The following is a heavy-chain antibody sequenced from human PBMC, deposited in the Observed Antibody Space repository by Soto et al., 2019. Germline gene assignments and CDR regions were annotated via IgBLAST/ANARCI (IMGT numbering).Heavy chain of an antibody. CDR2: INPNSGGT. D-gene: IGHD3-3*02. J-gene: IGHJ6*02. V-gene: IGHV1-2*04. Sequence: GASVKVSCKASGYTFTGYYMHWVRQAPGQGLEWMGWINPNSGGTNYAQKFQGWVTMTRDTSISTAYMELSRLRSDDTAVYYCARAGPHPFSRNYYYYGMDVWGQGTTVTVSS. CDR1: GYTFTGYY. CDR3: ARAGPHPFSRNYYYYGMDV.